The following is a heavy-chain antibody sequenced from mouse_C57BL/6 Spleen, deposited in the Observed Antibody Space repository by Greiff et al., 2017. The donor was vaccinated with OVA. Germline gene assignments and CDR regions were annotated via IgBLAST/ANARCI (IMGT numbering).Heavy chain of an antibody. CDR1: GFSLTSYA. Sequence: VQLVESGPGLVAPSQSLSITCTVSGFSLTSYAISWVRQPPGKGLEWIGVIWTGGGTNYNSALKSRLSISKDNSKSQVFLKMNSLQTDDTARYYCARVPQLGTFDYWGQGTTLTVSS. CDR2: IWTGGGT. D-gene: IGHD4-1*02. V-gene: IGHV2-9-1*01. J-gene: IGHJ2*01. CDR3: ARVPQLGTFDY.